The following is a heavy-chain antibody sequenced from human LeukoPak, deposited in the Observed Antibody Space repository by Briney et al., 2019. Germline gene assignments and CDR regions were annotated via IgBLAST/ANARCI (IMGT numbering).Heavy chain of an antibody. CDR3: ARVGVLGAFDI. CDR1: GYSISSGYY. CDR2: IYYSGST. Sequence: SETLSLTCTVSGYSISSGYYWSWIRQPPGKGLEWIGYIYYSGSTNYNPSLKSRVTMSVDTSKNQFSLKLSSVTAADTAVYYCARVGVLGAFDIWGQGTMVTVSS. V-gene: IGHV4-61*01. D-gene: IGHD3-16*01. J-gene: IGHJ3*02.